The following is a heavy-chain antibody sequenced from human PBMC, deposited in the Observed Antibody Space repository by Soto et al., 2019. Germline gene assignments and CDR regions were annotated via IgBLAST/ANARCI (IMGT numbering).Heavy chain of an antibody. V-gene: IGHV4-31*03. CDR1: GGSISSGGYY. CDR3: ARDLRLDPVADYGMDV. Sequence: TSETLSLTCTVSGGSISSGGYYWSWIRQHPGKGLEWIGYIYYSGSTYYNPSLKSRVTISVDTSKNQFSLKLSSVTAADTAVYYCARDLRLDPVADYGMDVWGQGTTVTVSS. CDR2: IYYSGST. J-gene: IGHJ6*02. D-gene: IGHD2-15*01.